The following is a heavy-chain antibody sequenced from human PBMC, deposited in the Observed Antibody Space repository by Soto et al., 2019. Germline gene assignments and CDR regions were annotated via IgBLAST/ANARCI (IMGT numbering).Heavy chain of an antibody. J-gene: IGHJ3*02. CDR3: TIGSWSGEVFDI. CDR1: GGTFSTYS. V-gene: IGHV1-69*02. D-gene: IGHD2-21*01. Sequence: QVQLVQSGAEVKKPGSSVKVSCKDSGGTFSTYSMVWVRQAPGQGLEWMGRIIPMLGIRNYAQRFQERVTITADKTTATAHMELSSLRSEDTALYYCTIGSWSGEVFDIWGQGTMVTVSS. CDR2: IIPMLGIR.